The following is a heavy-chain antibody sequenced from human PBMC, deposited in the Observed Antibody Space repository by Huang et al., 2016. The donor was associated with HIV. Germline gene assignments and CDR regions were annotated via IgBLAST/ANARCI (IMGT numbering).Heavy chain of an antibody. CDR3: LPGRGGYYPY. J-gene: IGHJ4*02. CDR2: IYWDDDN. Sequence: QITLKESGPTLMKPTQTLTLTCTFSGFSVSDSGMAVAWIRQPPGKALGWLALIYWDDDNRYSPSRRNRLTIAKDIYKNQVVLRMTDLDPADTATYYCLPGRGGYYPYWGQGTLVTVSS. D-gene: IGHD3-3*01. V-gene: IGHV2-5*02. CDR1: GFSVSDSGMA.